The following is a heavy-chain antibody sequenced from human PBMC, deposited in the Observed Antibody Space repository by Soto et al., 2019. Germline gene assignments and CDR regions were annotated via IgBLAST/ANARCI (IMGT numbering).Heavy chain of an antibody. CDR2: IWYDGSNK. V-gene: IGHV3-33*01. Sequence: QVQLVESGGGVVQPGRSLRLSCAASGFTFSSYGMHWVRQAPGKGLEWVAVIWYDGSNKYYADSVKGRFTISRDNSKNTLYLQMNSLRAEGTAVYYCARDYMVRGLLAYCYGMDVWGQGTTVTVSS. J-gene: IGHJ6*02. CDR3: ARDYMVRGLLAYCYGMDV. CDR1: GFTFSSYG. D-gene: IGHD3-10*01.